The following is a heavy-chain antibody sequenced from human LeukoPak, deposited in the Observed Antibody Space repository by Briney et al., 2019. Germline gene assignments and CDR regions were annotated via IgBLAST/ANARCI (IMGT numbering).Heavy chain of an antibody. J-gene: IGHJ4*02. CDR3: ARESLLWFGESGEYYFDY. V-gene: IGHV1-69*01. CDR1: GGTFSSYA. CDR2: ITPIFGTA. D-gene: IGHD3-10*01. Sequence: SVKVSCKASGGTFSSYAISWVRQAPGQGLEWMGGITPIFGTANYAQKFQGRVTITADESTSTAYMELSSLRSEDTAVYYCARESLLWFGESGEYYFDYWGQGTLVTVSS.